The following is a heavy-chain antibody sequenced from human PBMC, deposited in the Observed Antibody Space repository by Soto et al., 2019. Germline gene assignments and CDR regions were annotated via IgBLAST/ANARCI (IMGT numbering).Heavy chain of an antibody. D-gene: IGHD4-17*01. CDR3: AHRGYGNYPRDNWFDP. Sequence: SGPTLVNPTQPLTLACTFSGFSLTAPGAGVGWIRQPPGKALEWLALTYWNDDTRYNPSLKSRLTITKDTSKNQVVLTMTNMDPVDTATFYCAHRGYGNYPRDNWFDPWGQGILVTVSS. CDR1: GFSLTAPGAG. V-gene: IGHV2-5*01. CDR2: TYWNDDT. J-gene: IGHJ5*01.